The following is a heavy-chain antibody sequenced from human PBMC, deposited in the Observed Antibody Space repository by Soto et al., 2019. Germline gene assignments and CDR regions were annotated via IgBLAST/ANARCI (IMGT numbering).Heavy chain of an antibody. D-gene: IGHD6-19*01. CDR2: IIPIFGTA. CDR3: ARGTVAGTIVPFDY. J-gene: IGHJ4*02. Sequence: GASVKVSCKSSGGTFSSYAISWVRQAPGQGLEWMGGIIPIFGTANYAQKFQGRVTITADESTSTAYMELSSLRSEDTAVYYCARGTVAGTIVPFDYWGRGTLVTVSS. CDR1: GGTFSSYA. V-gene: IGHV1-69*13.